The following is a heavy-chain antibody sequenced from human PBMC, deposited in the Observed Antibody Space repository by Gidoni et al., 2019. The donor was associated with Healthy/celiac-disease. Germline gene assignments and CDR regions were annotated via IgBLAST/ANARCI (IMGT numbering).Heavy chain of an antibody. Sequence: QVHLQESGPGLVKPSETLSLTCTVSGYAISNYYWGWIRQPPGKGLEWIGYVFYSGSTSYNPSLKSRVTISIDTSKNQFSLKLTSVTAADTAIYYCATFRWELLFDYWGHGTLVTVSS. CDR2: VFYSGST. D-gene: IGHD1-26*01. J-gene: IGHJ4*01. CDR3: ATFRWELLFDY. CDR1: GYAISNYY. V-gene: IGHV4-59*01.